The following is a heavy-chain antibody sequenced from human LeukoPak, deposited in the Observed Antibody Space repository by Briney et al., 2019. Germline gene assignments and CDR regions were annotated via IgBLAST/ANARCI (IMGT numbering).Heavy chain of an antibody. CDR3: AIFSGNYYKDYFDY. Sequence: ASVKVSCKASGYTFTGYYMHWVRQAPGQGLEWMGWINPKSGGTNYAQKFQGRVTMTRDTSISTAHMELSRLRSDDTAVYYCAIFSGNYYKDYFDYWGQGTLVTVSS. J-gene: IGHJ4*02. CDR2: INPKSGGT. CDR1: GYTFTGYY. D-gene: IGHD3-10*01. V-gene: IGHV1-2*02.